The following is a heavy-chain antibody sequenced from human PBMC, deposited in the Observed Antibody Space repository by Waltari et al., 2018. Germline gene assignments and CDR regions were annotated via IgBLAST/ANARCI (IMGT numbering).Heavy chain of an antibody. J-gene: IGHJ4*02. CDR3: ARSSGPYNSLDS. D-gene: IGHD1-1*01. CDR1: GGSIRSYW. V-gene: IGHV4-59*01. Sequence: QVQLQESGPGLVKPSETLSLTCTVSGGSIRSYWWNWLRKSPGKGLEWIGYVSYGGSTNYNPSLKSRLNMLRDTSKNQVSLELTSVTAADTGLYYCARSSGPYNSLDSWGQGALVTVSS. CDR2: VSYGGST.